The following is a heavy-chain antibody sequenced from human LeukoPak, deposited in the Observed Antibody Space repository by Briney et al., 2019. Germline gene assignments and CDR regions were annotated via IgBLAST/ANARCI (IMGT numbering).Heavy chain of an antibody. J-gene: IGHJ4*02. V-gene: IGHV4-39*01. D-gene: IGHD1/OR15-1a*01. CDR1: GGSISSSSHH. Sequence: SETLSLTCTVSGGSISSSSHHWAWIRQPPGKGLEWIASIYYTGSSYYNPSLRSRLTISVDSSKDQFSLRLSSVTAADTAVYYCSREHYSTSDYWGQGILVTVSS. CDR2: IYYTGSS. CDR3: SREHYSTSDY.